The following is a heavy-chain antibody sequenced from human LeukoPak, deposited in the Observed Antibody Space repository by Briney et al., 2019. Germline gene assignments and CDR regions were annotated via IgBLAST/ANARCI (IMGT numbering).Heavy chain of an antibody. D-gene: IGHD3-3*01. Sequence: PGGSLRLSCAASGISLSRYDMHWVRQTTGEGLEWISAIGAAGDTYYSDSVKGRFTISRENAKNSLYLQMNSLRAGDTAVYFCTRGHGIWSGSRLSNAFDIWGQGTMATVSS. CDR1: GISLSRYD. CDR2: IGAAGDT. J-gene: IGHJ3*02. CDR3: TRGHGIWSGSRLSNAFDI. V-gene: IGHV3-13*01.